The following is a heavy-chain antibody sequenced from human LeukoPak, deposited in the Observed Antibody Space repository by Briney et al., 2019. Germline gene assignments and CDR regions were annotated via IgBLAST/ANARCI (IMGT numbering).Heavy chain of an antibody. CDR1: GGTFSSYA. V-gene: IGHV1-18*01. CDR3: ARAMIVVAWGY. J-gene: IGHJ4*02. CDR2: ISPYNGNT. D-gene: IGHD3-22*01. Sequence: GASAKVSCKASGGTFSSYAISWVRQAPGQGLEWMGWISPYNGNTNYIQKVQGRVTMTTDTSTSTAYMEVRSLRSDDTAVYYCARAMIVVAWGYWGQGTLVTVSS.